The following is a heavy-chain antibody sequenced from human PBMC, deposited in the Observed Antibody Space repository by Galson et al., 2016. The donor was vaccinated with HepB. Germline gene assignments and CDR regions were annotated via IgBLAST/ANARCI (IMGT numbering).Heavy chain of an antibody. J-gene: IGHJ4*02. CDR2: LNIYNSNT. CDR1: GYIFTDFA. Sequence: SVKVSCKAFGYIFTDFAITWVRQAPGQGLEWMGWLNIYNSNTNYAQDFRGRVTMTSDTATDTAYMELRSLRSDDTAVYYCARGLSGDKPFDFWGQGTVVIVSS. D-gene: IGHD5-12*01. CDR3: ARGLSGDKPFDF. V-gene: IGHV1-18*01.